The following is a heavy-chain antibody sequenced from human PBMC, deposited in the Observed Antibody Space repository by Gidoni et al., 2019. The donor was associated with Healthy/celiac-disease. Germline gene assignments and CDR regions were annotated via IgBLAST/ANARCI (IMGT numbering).Heavy chain of an antibody. V-gene: IGHV1-69*01. D-gene: IGHD6-6*01. Sequence: QVQLVLHGAEVKKPGSSVKVSCKASGGAFSSYAISWVRQAPGQGLEWMGGMIPIFSTANYAQKFQGRVTITANESTSTAYMEMSSLRAEDTAVYYCARLHSSSHHFDYWGQGTLVTVSS. CDR2: MIPIFSTA. J-gene: IGHJ4*02. CDR3: ARLHSSSHHFDY. CDR1: GGAFSSYA.